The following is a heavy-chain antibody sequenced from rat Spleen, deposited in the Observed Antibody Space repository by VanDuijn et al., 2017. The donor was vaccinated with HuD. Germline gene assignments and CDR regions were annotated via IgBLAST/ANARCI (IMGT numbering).Heavy chain of an antibody. CDR3: ARDHYSAHWSFDF. Sequence: EVQLKESGPGLVQPSQTLSLTCTVSGFSLTDYSVHWVRQPPGKGLEWMGVVWNTGGTRYNTALKSRLSISKDTSKSQVFLKMNSLQTEDTATYCCARDHYSAHWSFDFWGPGTMVTVSS. J-gene: IGHJ1*01. V-gene: IGHV2S63*01. D-gene: IGHD3-3*01. CDR2: VWNTGGT. CDR1: GFSLTDYS.